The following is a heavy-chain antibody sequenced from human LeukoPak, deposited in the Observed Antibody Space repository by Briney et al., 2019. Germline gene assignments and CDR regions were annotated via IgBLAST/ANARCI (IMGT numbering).Heavy chain of an antibody. CDR2: IYSGGST. V-gene: IGHV3-66*02. J-gene: IGHJ6*03. Sequence: GGSLRLSCAASGFTVSSNYMSWVHQAPGKGLEWVSVIYSGGSTYYADSVKGRFTISRDNSKNTVYLQMNSLRPEDTAVYYCARDFYGDYSHYYYMDVWGKGTTVTVSS. D-gene: IGHD4-17*01. CDR3: ARDFYGDYSHYYYMDV. CDR1: GFTVSSNY.